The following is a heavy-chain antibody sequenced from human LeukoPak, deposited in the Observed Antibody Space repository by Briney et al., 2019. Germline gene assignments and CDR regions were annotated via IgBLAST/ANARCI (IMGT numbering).Heavy chain of an antibody. Sequence: RGSLRLSCAASGFTFSSYAINWVRQAPGKGLEWVSGISGSGMSIRYAGSVKGRFTLSRDNSKNTLFLQMNSLRPEDTAVYYCAKDSYYDVLTGYRLDYWGQGSLVTVSA. CDR2: ISGSGMSI. V-gene: IGHV3-23*01. D-gene: IGHD3-9*01. CDR3: AKDSYYDVLTGYRLDY. J-gene: IGHJ4*02. CDR1: GFTFSSYA.